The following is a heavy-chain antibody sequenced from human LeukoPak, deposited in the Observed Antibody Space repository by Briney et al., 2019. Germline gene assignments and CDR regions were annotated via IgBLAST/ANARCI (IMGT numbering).Heavy chain of an antibody. J-gene: IGHJ4*02. Sequence: PSETLSLTCAVSGVSISSYYCNWIRQAPGKGLEWIGYIYYTGDTKFNPSLKSRVTISLDTSKNQFSLKLTSVTAADTAVYYCTRNPRIIAGNPYFDYWGQGTVVTVSS. D-gene: IGHD6-13*01. CDR3: TRNPRIIAGNPYFDY. CDR1: GVSISSYY. CDR2: IYYTGDT. V-gene: IGHV4-59*08.